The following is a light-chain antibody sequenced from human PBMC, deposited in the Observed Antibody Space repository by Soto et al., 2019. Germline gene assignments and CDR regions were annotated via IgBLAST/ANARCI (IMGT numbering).Light chain of an antibody. CDR3: QQSDSTLLT. J-gene: IGKJ3*01. Sequence: IQMTQSPSSLSASIGDRVTITCRASQSISSYLNWYQHKPGKAPQLLIYAASSLQRGVPSRCSGSGSGTDVTLTISRLQPEDFATYYCQQSDSTLLTFGPGTKRDIK. CDR2: AAS. CDR1: QSISSY. V-gene: IGKV1-39*01.